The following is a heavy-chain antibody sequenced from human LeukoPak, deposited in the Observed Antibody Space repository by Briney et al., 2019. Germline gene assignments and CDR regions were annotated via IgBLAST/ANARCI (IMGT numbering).Heavy chain of an antibody. CDR1: SGSISSYY. J-gene: IGHJ4*02. Sequence: SETLSLTCTVSSGSISSYYWSWIRQPPGKGLEWIGYIYTSGSTNYNPSLKSRVTISVDTSKNQFSLKLSSVTAADTAVYYCARHHGTIAYYFDYWGQGTLVTVSS. CDR3: ARHHGTIAYYFDY. V-gene: IGHV4-4*09. CDR2: IYTSGST. D-gene: IGHD1-1*01.